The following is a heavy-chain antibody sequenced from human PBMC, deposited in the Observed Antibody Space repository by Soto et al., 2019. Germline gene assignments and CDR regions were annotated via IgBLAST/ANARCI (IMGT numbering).Heavy chain of an antibody. CDR2: IIPILGIA. CDR3: ARDGFSDYYYYMDV. Sequence: SVKVSCKASGGTFSSYTISWVRQAPGQGLEWMGRIIPILGIANYAQKFQGRVTITADKSTSTAYMELSSPRSEDTAVYYCARDGFSDYYYYMDVWGKGTTVTVSS. CDR1: GGTFSSYT. V-gene: IGHV1-69*04. J-gene: IGHJ6*03. D-gene: IGHD3-3*02.